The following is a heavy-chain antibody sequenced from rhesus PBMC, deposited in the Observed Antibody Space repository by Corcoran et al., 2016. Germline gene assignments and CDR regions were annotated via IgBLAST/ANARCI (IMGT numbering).Heavy chain of an antibody. CDR3: ARTKWNDVSLDV. J-gene: IGHJ5-2*02. D-gene: IGHD1-7*02. V-gene: IGHV2-95*01. CDR2: IYWNNRK. CDR1: GFSLTTAETV. Sequence: QVTLKESGPALVKPTQTLPLTCALSGFSLTTAETVVGWISQPPGKALEWLANIYWNNRKYYSTSMKSRHTISKDTSNNQVILTMTNMDPVDTATYYCARTKWNDVSLDVWGRGVLVTVSS.